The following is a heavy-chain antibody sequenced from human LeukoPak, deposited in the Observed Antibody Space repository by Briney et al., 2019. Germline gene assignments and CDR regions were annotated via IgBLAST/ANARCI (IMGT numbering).Heavy chain of an antibody. V-gene: IGHV4-34*01. CDR1: GRSFSGYY. J-gene: IGHJ4*02. CDR2: INHSGST. CDR3: ARRRNSGYDSPVFGY. D-gene: IGHD5-12*01. Sequence: PSETLSLTCAVYGRSFSGYYWRWIRQPPGKGLEWIGEINHSGSTNYNPSLKSRVTISVDTSKNQFSLKLSSVTAADTAVYYCARRRNSGYDSPVFGYWGQGTLVTVSS.